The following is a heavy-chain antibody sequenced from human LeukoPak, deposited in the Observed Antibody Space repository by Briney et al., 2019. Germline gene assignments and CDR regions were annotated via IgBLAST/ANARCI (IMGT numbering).Heavy chain of an antibody. CDR1: GFTFSSYW. J-gene: IGHJ4*02. Sequence: GGSLRISCAASGFTFSSYWMSWVRQAPGKGLEWVANIRQLGNEKYYVDSVKGRFTISRDNAKNSLYLQMNSLRAEDTAVYYCTRDYWDYGDYFSDFWGPGTQVTVSS. CDR2: IRQLGNEK. CDR3: TRDYWDYGDYFSDF. V-gene: IGHV3-7*01. D-gene: IGHD4-17*01.